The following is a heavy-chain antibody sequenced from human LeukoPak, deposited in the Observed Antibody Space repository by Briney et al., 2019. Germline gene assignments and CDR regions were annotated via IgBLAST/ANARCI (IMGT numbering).Heavy chain of an antibody. V-gene: IGHV3-21*01. J-gene: IGHJ4*02. Sequence: PGGSLRLSCVASGFTFSSYAMNWVRQAPGKGLEWVSSISSSSSYIYYADSVKGRFTISRDNAKNSLYLQMNSLRAEDTAVYYCARDYYDSSGYQGYWGQGTLATVSS. D-gene: IGHD3-22*01. CDR1: GFTFSSYA. CDR3: ARDYYDSSGYQGY. CDR2: ISSSSSYI.